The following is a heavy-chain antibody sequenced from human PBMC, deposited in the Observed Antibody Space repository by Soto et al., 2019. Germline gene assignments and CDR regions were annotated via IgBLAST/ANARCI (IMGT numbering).Heavy chain of an antibody. J-gene: IGHJ3*02. CDR3: ARWSGSGYYAFDI. V-gene: IGHV1-69*13. CDR1: GGTFSSYA. D-gene: IGHD3-22*01. CDR2: IIPIFGTA. Sequence: SVKVSCKASGGTFSSYAISWVRQAPGQGLEWMGGIIPIFGTANYAQKFQGRVTITADESTSTAYMELSSLRSEDTVVYYCARWSGSGYYAFDIWGQGTMVTVSS.